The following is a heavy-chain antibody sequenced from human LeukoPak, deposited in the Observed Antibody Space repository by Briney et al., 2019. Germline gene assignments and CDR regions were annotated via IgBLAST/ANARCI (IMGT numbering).Heavy chain of an antibody. CDR1: GGSISSGSYY. CDR3: ARGGGYSYGYRIDY. D-gene: IGHD5-18*01. V-gene: IGHV4-61*02. J-gene: IGHJ4*02. Sequence: SETLSLTCSVSGGSISSGSYYWRWIRQPAGKGLEWLGRIYTSGSTNYNPSLKSRVTISGDTSKNQFSLKLSSVTAADTAVYYCARGGGYSYGYRIDYWGQGTLVTVSS. CDR2: IYTSGST.